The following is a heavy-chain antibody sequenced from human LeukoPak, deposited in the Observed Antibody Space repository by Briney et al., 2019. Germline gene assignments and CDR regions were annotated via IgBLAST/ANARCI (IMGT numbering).Heavy chain of an antibody. CDR3: ARDHLVAP. CDR2: ISSSSSYI. CDR1: GFSFSSYS. J-gene: IGHJ5*02. Sequence: GSLRLSCAASGFSFSSYSMSWVRQAPGKGLEWVSSISSSSSYIYYADSVKGRFTISRDNAKNSLYLRMNSLRAEDTAVYYCARDHLVAPWGQGTLVTVSS. D-gene: IGHD2-15*01. V-gene: IGHV3-21*01.